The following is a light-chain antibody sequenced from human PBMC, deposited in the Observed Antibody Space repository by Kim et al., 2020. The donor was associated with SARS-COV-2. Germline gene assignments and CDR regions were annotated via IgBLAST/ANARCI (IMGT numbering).Light chain of an antibody. J-gene: IGLJ3*02. CDR1: DIGSKD. Sequence: PGKTARISCGGNDIGSKDVHWYRQKTGQAPVLVINNDDERPSGIPERFSGSNSGNTATLTIGRAEAGDEADYYCQLWDTDTDHWVFGGGTQLTVL. CDR3: QLWDTDTDHWV. CDR2: NDD. V-gene: IGLV3-21*04.